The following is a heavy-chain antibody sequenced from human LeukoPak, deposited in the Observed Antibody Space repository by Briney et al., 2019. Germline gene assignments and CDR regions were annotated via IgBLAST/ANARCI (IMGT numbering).Heavy chain of an antibody. CDR2: IYYSGST. Sequence: SETLSLTCTVSGGSISSGGYYWSWIRQHPGKGLGWIGYIYYSGSTYYNPSLKSRVTISVDTSKNQFSLKLSSVTAADTAVYYCARVRGLGGDYFDYWGQGTLVTVSS. CDR1: GGSISSGGYY. D-gene: IGHD3-10*01. J-gene: IGHJ4*02. CDR3: ARVRGLGGDYFDY. V-gene: IGHV4-31*03.